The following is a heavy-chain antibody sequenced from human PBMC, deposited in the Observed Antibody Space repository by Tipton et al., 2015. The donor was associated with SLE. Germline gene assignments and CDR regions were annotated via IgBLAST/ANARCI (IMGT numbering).Heavy chain of an antibody. CDR1: GFTFNSYD. CDR3: ARVSHWANDGFDI. D-gene: IGHD1-1*01. J-gene: IGHJ3*02. V-gene: IGHV3-48*03. CDR2: ISGSGSTM. Sequence: LRLSCAASGFTFNSYDMYWVRQAPGKGLEWLSYISGSGSTMFYADSVKGRFTISRDNAENSLYLQMNSLRVEDTAVYYCARVSHWANDGFDIWGQGTMVTVS.